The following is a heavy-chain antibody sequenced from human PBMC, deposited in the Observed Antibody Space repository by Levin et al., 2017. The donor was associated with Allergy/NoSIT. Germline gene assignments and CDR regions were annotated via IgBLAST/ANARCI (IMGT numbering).Heavy chain of an antibody. D-gene: IGHD6-19*01. CDR2: IRSKAYGGTT. J-gene: IGHJ4*02. CDR1: GFTFGDYA. CDR3: TRERVGIAVAGLYFDY. V-gene: IGHV3-49*03. Sequence: GGSLRLSCTASGFTFGDYAMSWFRQAPGKGLEWVGFIRSKAYGGTTEYAASVKGRFTISRDDSKSIAYLQMNSLKTEDTAVYYCTRERVGIAVAGLYFDYWGQGTLVTVSS.